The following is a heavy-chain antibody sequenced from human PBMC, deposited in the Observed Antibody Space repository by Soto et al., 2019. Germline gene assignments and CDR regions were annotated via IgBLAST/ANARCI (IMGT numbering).Heavy chain of an antibody. V-gene: IGHV5-51*01. CDR1: GYSFTTYW. D-gene: IGHD6-13*01. Sequence: GESMKISCKASGYSFTTYWIGWVRQMPGKGLEWMGIIYPGDSDTRYSPSFQGQVTISADKSISTAYLQWSSLKASDSAMFYCARKDIAGNSVDFWGQGTLVTVSS. CDR2: IYPGDSDT. J-gene: IGHJ4*02. CDR3: ARKDIAGNSVDF.